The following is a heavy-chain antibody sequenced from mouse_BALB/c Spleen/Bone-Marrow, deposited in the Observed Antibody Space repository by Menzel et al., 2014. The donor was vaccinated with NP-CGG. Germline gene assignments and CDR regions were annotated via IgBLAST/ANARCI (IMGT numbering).Heavy chain of an antibody. Sequence: DVHLVESGGGLVKPGGSLKLSCAASGFTFRDYYMYWVRQTPEKRLEWVATISDGGSYTYYPDSVKGRFTISRDNAKNNLYLQMSSLKSEDTAMYYCARGSSYFDYWGQGTTLTVSS. J-gene: IGHJ2*01. CDR3: ARGSSYFDY. V-gene: IGHV5-4*02. D-gene: IGHD1-1*01. CDR1: GFTFRDYY. CDR2: ISDGGSYT.